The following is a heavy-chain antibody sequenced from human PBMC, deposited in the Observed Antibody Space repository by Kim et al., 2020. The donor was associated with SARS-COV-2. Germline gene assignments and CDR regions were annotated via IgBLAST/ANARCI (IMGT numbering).Heavy chain of an antibody. D-gene: IGHD3-16*01. CDR3: RGHIQGGSWLDP. CDR1: GGSISSSNYW. V-gene: IGHV4-39*02. J-gene: IGHJ5*02. CDR2: NHYGGTN. Sequence: SETLSLTCTVSGGSISSSNYWCGVSRHPGKKLLGIRGINHYGGTNYYPPSLNRRAIISVDTYKHLFSMQLSSMTAATTAVYCSRGHIQGGSWLDPCGQGT.